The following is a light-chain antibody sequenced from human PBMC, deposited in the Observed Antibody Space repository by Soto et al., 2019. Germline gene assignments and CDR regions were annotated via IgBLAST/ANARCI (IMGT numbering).Light chain of an antibody. J-gene: IGLJ2*01. CDR1: NSDVGTYNY. V-gene: IGLV2-11*01. CDR3: CSYAGSSSFRVL. Sequence: QSALTQPRSVSGSPGQSVTISCTGTNSDVGTYNYVSWYQQHPGKAPKLIIYDVTKWPSGVPDRFSGSKSGNTASLIISGLRAADEAEYYCCCCSYAGSSSFRVLFGGGTQLTVL. CDR2: DVT.